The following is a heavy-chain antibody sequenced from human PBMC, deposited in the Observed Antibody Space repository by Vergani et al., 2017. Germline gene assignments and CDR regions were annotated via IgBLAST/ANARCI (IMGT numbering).Heavy chain of an antibody. CDR1: GFTSSYYG. V-gene: IGHV3-30*03. D-gene: IGHD2-2*01. J-gene: IGHJ1*01. Sequence: QVHLVESGGGVVQPARSLRLSCVVSGFTSSYYGMHWVRQAPGKGLEWVAVISYDGTQKYYADSVKGRFTISRDNSKSTLYLQMNSLRTEDTAVYYCATKSCSTPGCQIGYFREWGQGTLVTVSS. CDR2: ISYDGTQK. CDR3: ATKSCSTPGCQIGYFRE.